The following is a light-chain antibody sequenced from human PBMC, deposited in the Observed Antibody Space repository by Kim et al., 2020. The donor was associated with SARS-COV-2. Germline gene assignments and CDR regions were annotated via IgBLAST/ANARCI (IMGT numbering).Light chain of an antibody. CDR1: SLRIYY. V-gene: IGLV3-19*01. CDR2: GKN. J-gene: IGLJ3*02. Sequence: LGQTVRITCQGDSLRIYYASWYQQKPGQAPILVIYGKNDRPSGIPDRFSGSSSGTTASLTITGAQAEDEADYYCNSRDTSGDLNWVFGGGTQLTVL. CDR3: NSRDTSGDLNWV.